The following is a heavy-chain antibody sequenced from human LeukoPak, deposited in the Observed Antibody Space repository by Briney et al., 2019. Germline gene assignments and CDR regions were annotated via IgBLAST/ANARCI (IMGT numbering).Heavy chain of an antibody. D-gene: IGHD2-21*02. Sequence: PSETLSLTCTVSGYFISSGYYWGWIRQPPGKGLQWIGSIHHSGSTYYNPSLKSRVTISVDTSKNQFSLKLSSVTAADTAIYYCARFTREVYCGGDCYSGSLDNWGQGTLVTVSS. CDR3: ARFTREVYCGGDCYSGSLDN. CDR2: IHHSGST. CDR1: GYFISSGYY. J-gene: IGHJ4*02. V-gene: IGHV4-38-2*02.